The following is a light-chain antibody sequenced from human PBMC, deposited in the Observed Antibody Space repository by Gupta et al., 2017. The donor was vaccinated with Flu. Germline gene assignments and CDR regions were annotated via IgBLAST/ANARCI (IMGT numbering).Light chain of an antibody. CDR2: KAS. CDR3: QQYNSYWT. CDR1: QSISSW. V-gene: IGKV1-5*03. Sequence: DIQLTQSPSTLSASVGARVIITCRARQSISSWLAWYQQKPGKAPKLLIYKASSLESGVPSRFSGSGSGTEFTLTISSLQPDEFATYYCQQYNSYWTFGQGTKVEIK. J-gene: IGKJ1*01.